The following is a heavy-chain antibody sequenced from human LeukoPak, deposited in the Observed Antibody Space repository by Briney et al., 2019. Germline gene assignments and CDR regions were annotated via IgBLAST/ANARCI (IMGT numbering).Heavy chain of an antibody. CDR1: GGTFSSYA. D-gene: IGHD3-22*01. J-gene: IGHJ4*02. V-gene: IGHV1-69*13. CDR2: IIPIFGTA. Sequence: GASVKVSCKASGGTFSSYAISWVRQAPGQGLEWMGGIIPIFGTANYAQKFQGRVTITADESTSTAYMELSSLRSEDTAVYYCARDNTDRTYYYDSSGYKDDYFDYWGQGTLVTVSS. CDR3: ARDNTDRTYYYDSSGYKDDYFDY.